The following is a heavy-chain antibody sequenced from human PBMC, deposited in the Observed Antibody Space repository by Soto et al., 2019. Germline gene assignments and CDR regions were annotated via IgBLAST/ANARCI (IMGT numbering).Heavy chain of an antibody. CDR3: ARDGGVVPAAMQIYYYYYMDV. CDR2: ISSSSSTI. Sequence: GGSLRLSCAASGFTFSSYSMNWVRQAPGKGLEWVSYISSSSSTIYYADSVKGRFTISRDNAKNSLYLQMNSLRAEDTAVYYCARDGGVVPAAMQIYYYYYMDVWGKGTTVTVSS. V-gene: IGHV3-48*01. D-gene: IGHD2-2*01. J-gene: IGHJ6*03. CDR1: GFTFSSYS.